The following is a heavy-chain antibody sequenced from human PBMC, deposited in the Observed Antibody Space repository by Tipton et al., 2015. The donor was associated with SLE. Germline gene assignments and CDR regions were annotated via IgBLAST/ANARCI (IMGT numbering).Heavy chain of an antibody. CDR1: GFTLSDYA. J-gene: IGHJ6*03. CDR3: AKAVAGTIYYYYMDV. D-gene: IGHD6-19*01. V-gene: IGHV3-9*01. CDR2: KSWNGVDI. Sequence: SLRLSCAASGFTLSDYAMHWVRQAPGKGLEWVSSKSWNGVDIGYAESVKGRFTISRDNAKNSLYLQMNSLRPEDTALYYCAKAVAGTIYYYYMDVWGKGTTVTVSS.